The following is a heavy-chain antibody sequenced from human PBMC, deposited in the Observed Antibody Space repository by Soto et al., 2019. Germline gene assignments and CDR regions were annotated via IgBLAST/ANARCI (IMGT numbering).Heavy chain of an antibody. J-gene: IGHJ2*01. CDR1: GGTFSSYT. V-gene: IGHV1-69*04. D-gene: IGHD5-12*01. CDR2: IIPILGIA. Sequence: GASVKVSCKASGGTFSSYTISWVRQAPGQGLEWMGRIIPILGIANYAQKFQGRVTITADKSTSTAYMELSSLRSEDTAVYYCARDQRGGYDSLKGWYFDLWGRGTLVTVSS. CDR3: ARDQRGGYDSLKGWYFDL.